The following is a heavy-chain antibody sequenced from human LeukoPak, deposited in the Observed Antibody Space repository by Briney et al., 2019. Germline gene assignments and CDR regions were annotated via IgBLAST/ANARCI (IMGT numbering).Heavy chain of an antibody. V-gene: IGHV3-30*18. D-gene: IGHD3-16*01. Sequence: GGSVRLSCAASGFTFITYGMHWVRQAPGKGLEWVAVISYDGSYKYYVDSVKGRFTIARDNSRNTVSLQMNSLRPEDTAIYYCAKDVQGYNYDLYFYDHWGQGTLVTVSS. J-gene: IGHJ5*02. CDR1: GFTFITYG. CDR3: AKDVQGYNYDLYFYDH. CDR2: ISYDGSYK.